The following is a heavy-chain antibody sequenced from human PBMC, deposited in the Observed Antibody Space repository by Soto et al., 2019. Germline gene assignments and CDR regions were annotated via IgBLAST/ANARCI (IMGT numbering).Heavy chain of an antibody. J-gene: IGHJ4*02. V-gene: IGHV1-3*01. CDR3: ARAMSGYSYGNSYYFDY. CDR2: INAGNGNT. D-gene: IGHD5-18*01. Sequence: GASVKVSCKASGYTFTSYAMHWVRQAPGQRLEWMGWINAGNGNTKYSQKFQGRVTITRDTSASTAYMELSSLRSEDTAVYYCARAMSGYSYGNSYYFDYWGQGTLVTVSS. CDR1: GYTFTSYA.